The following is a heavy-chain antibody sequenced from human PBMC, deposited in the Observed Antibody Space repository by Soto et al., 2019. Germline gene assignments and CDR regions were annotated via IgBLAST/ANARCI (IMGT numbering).Heavy chain of an antibody. CDR2: IRHKADSYTT. Sequence: SGFTFSDHYMEWVRQAPGKGLEWVGRIRHKADSYTTEYAASVKGRFTISRDDSKNSLYLQMDSLRAEDTGIYYCSRDICGRTTGCANWGQGTLVTVSS. D-gene: IGHD3-9*01. CDR3: SRDICGRTTGCAN. V-gene: IGHV3-72*01. J-gene: IGHJ4*02. CDR1: GFTFSDHY.